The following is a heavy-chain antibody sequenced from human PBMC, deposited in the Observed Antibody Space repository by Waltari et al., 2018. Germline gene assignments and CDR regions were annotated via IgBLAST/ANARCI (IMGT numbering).Heavy chain of an antibody. CDR3: AKADI. CDR1: GFTFSSYA. Sequence: EVQLLESGGGLVQPGGSLRLSCAASGFTFSSYAMSWVRQAPGQGLEWVSVIYSGGSTYYADSVKGRFTISRDNSKNTLYLQMNSLRAEDTAVYYCAKADIWGQGTMVTVSS. CDR2: IYSGGST. J-gene: IGHJ3*02. V-gene: IGHV3-23*03.